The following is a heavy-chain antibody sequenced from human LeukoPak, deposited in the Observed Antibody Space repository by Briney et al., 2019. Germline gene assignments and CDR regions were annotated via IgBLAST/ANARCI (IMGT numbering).Heavy chain of an antibody. CDR2: ISYDGSNK. Sequence: GGSLRLSCAASGFTFSSYAMYWVRQAPGKGLEWVAVISYDGSNKYYADSVKGRFTISRDNSKNTLYLQMNSLRAEDTAVYYCAREYYYDSSGYSLFDPWGQGTLVTVSS. D-gene: IGHD3-22*01. J-gene: IGHJ5*02. V-gene: IGHV3-30*04. CDR3: AREYYYDSSGYSLFDP. CDR1: GFTFSSYA.